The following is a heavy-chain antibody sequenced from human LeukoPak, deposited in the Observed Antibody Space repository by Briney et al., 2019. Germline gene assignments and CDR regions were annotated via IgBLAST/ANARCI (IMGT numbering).Heavy chain of an antibody. D-gene: IGHD6-19*01. CDR2: ISLNGETT. CDR3: AQGFSSGWYPY. J-gene: IGHJ4*02. CDR1: GFSVSSFG. Sequence: GGSLRLSCAVSGFSVSSFGMSWVRQAPGKGLEWISAISLNGETTWYADSVKGRFTISRDNSKNALYLQLTSLRAEDTAVYYCAQGFSSGWYPYWGQGSLVSVSS. V-gene: IGHV3-23*01.